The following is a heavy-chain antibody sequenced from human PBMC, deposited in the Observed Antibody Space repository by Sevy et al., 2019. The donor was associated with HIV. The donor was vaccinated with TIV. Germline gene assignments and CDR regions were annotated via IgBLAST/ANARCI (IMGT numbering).Heavy chain of an antibody. J-gene: IGHJ6*02. CDR3: ARKYHDTSGYPRYSMDV. V-gene: IGHV3-64*01. Sequence: GGSLRLSCAASGFTFSTYAMYWVRQAPGKGLEYVSAISGGGGNTYYGTSVKGTFTVSRDNAKNTLYLQMGSLRAEDMAVYFCARKYHDTSGYPRYSMDVWGQGTTVTVSS. D-gene: IGHD3-22*01. CDR1: GFTFSTYA. CDR2: ISGGGGNT.